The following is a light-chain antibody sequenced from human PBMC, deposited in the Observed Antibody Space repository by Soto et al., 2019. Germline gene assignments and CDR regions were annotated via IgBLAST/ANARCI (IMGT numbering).Light chain of an antibody. Sequence: QSVLTQPPSVSGAPGQRVTISCTGSSSNIGAGYDVHWYQQFPGTAPKLLIYGNTNRPSGVPDRFSGSKSGTSASLAITGLQSEVEADYYCQSYDSSLSGWVFGGGTKVTVL. CDR1: SSNIGAGYD. V-gene: IGLV1-40*01. CDR2: GNT. J-gene: IGLJ3*02. CDR3: QSYDSSLSGWV.